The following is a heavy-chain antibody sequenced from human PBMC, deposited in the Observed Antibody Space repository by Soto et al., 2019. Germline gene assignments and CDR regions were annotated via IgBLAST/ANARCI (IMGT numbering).Heavy chain of an antibody. CDR2: IWYDGSNK. V-gene: IGHV3-33*01. Sequence: GGSLRLSCAASGFTFSSYGMHRVRQAPGKGLEWVAVIWYDGSNKYYADSVKGRFTISRDNSKNTLYLQMNSLRAEDTAVYYCARTETYDSSGPINYWGQGTLVTVSS. J-gene: IGHJ4*02. CDR1: GFTFSSYG. D-gene: IGHD3-22*01. CDR3: ARTETYDSSGPINY.